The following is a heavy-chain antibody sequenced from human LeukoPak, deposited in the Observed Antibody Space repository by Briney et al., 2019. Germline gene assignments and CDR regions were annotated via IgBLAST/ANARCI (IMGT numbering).Heavy chain of an antibody. CDR2: ISSSGSTI. J-gene: IGHJ6*04. CDR1: GFTFRRYG. Sequence: PGGSLRFSCAASGFTFRRYGMSWVRQAPGKGLEWVSYISSSGSTIYYADSVKGRFTISRDNAKNSLYLQMNSLRAEDTAVYYCAELGITMIGGVWGKGTTVTISS. D-gene: IGHD3-10*02. V-gene: IGHV3-48*03. CDR3: AELGITMIGGV.